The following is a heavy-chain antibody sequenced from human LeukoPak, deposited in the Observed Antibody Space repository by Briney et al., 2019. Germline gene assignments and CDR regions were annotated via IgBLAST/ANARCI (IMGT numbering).Heavy chain of an antibody. Sequence: PSETLSLTCTVSSGSISSSSYYWGWIRQPPGKGLEWIGSIYYSGSTYYNPSLKSRVTISVDTSKNQFSLKLSSVTAADTAVYYCASRHCSSTSCYTSWFDPWGQGTLVAVSS. CDR2: IYYSGST. D-gene: IGHD2-2*02. V-gene: IGHV4-39*01. CDR1: SGSISSSSYY. J-gene: IGHJ5*02. CDR3: ASRHCSSTSCYTSWFDP.